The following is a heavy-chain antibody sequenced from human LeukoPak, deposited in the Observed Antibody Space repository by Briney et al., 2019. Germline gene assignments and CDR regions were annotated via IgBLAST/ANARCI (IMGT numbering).Heavy chain of an antibody. CDR3: ARIIDSSGHYYWDY. CDR1: GFSFTDHY. V-gene: IGHV3-72*01. Sequence: GSLRLSCAASGFSFTDHYMDWVRQAPGKGLEWVGRTRNKANSYTTEYAASVKGRFTISRDDPTDSLYLQMNSLKTEDTAVYYCARIIDSSGHYYWDYWGQGTLVTVSS. J-gene: IGHJ4*02. D-gene: IGHD3-22*01. CDR2: TRNKANSYTT.